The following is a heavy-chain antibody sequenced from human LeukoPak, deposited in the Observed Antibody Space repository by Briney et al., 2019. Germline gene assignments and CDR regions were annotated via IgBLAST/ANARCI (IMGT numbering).Heavy chain of an antibody. D-gene: IGHD6-19*01. CDR2: ISGGGDKA. CDR1: GFTFTTYA. V-gene: IGHV3-23*01. Sequence: GGSLRLSCAASGFTFTTYAINWVRQAPGKGLEWVSGISGGGDKAFYAASVNGRFTISRDNSENTVSLQMRSLRAEDTALYYCAKDLALAGTGGGFDVWGQGTRVAVSS. J-gene: IGHJ3*01. CDR3: AKDLALAGTGGGFDV.